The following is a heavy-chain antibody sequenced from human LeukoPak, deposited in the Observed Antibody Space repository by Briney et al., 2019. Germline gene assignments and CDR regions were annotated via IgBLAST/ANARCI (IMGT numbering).Heavy chain of an antibody. V-gene: IGHV3-74*01. D-gene: IGHD1-26*01. J-gene: IGHJ4*02. CDR2: INEDGSTT. Sequence: GGSLRLSCAASGFTFSSNWMHWVRQAPGKGLVWVSRINEDGSTTNYADSVKGRSTIFRDNAKNTLYLQMNSLGAENTAVYYCVRDLGGRSGHWGQGTLVTVSS. CDR3: VRDLGGRSGH. CDR1: GFTFSSNW.